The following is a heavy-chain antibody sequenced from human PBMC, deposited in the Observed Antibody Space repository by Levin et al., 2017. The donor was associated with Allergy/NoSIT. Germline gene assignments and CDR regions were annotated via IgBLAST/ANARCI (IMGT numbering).Heavy chain of an antibody. Sequence: QSGGSLRLSCAAPGFTFEDYAIHWVRQAPGKGLEWVSGISRNGDKIGYADSVKGRFTISRDNAKNSVYLQMNSLRSEDTALYYCAKERWSGSNSFDYWGQGTLVTVSS. J-gene: IGHJ4*02. D-gene: IGHD1-26*01. CDR2: ISRNGDKI. V-gene: IGHV3-9*01. CDR3: AKERWSGSNSFDY. CDR1: GFTFEDYA.